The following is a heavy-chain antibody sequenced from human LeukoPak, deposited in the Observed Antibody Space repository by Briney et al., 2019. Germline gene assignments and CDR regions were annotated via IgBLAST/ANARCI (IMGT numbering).Heavy chain of an antibody. CDR2: IYHSGST. V-gene: IGHV4-38-2*02. CDR1: GYSISSGYY. CDR3: ARDDLANYYFDH. D-gene: IGHD1-1*01. J-gene: IGHJ4*02. Sequence: PSETLSLTCTVSGYSISSGYYWGWIRQPPGKGLEWIGSIYHSGSTYYNPSLKSRVTISVDTSKNQFSLKLSSVTAADTAVYYCARDDLANYYFDHWGQGTLVTVSS.